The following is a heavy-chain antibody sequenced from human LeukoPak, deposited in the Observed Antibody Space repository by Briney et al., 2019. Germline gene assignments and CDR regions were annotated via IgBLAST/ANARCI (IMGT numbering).Heavy chain of an antibody. V-gene: IGHV3-23*01. D-gene: IGHD6-19*01. CDR2: ISGSGGST. J-gene: IGHJ4*02. CDR3: ARVNIAVAVAGYFDY. Sequence: PGGSLRLSCAASGFTFSSYAMSWVRQAPGKGLEWVSAISGSGGSTYYADSVKGRFTISRDNAKNSLYLQMNSLRAEDTAVYYCARVNIAVAVAGYFDYWGQGTLVTVSS. CDR1: GFTFSSYA.